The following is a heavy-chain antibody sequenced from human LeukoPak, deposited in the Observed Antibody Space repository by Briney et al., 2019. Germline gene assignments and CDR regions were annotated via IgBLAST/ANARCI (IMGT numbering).Heavy chain of an antibody. J-gene: IGHJ5*02. Sequence: GGSLRLSCAASGFTFSSYGMHWVRQAPGKGLEWVAVIWYDGSNKYYADSVKGRFTISRDNSKNTLYLQMNSLRAEDTAVYYCVRDRDYGDCDYVSWGQGTLVTVSS. CDR2: IWYDGSNK. CDR3: VRDRDYGDCDYVS. CDR1: GFTFSSYG. D-gene: IGHD4-17*01. V-gene: IGHV3-33*01.